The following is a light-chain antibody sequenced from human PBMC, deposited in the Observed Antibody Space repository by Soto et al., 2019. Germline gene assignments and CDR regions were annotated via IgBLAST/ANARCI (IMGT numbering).Light chain of an antibody. CDR1: QSISIW. CDR3: LQDINYPWT. Sequence: DIQMTQSPSTLSASVGDRVTITCRASQSISIWLAWYQQKPGKAPNLLIYDASSLGSGVPPRFSGSGSGTDFTLAISSLQPEDSATYYCLQDINYPWTFGQGTKVDIK. CDR2: DAS. J-gene: IGKJ1*01. V-gene: IGKV1-5*01.